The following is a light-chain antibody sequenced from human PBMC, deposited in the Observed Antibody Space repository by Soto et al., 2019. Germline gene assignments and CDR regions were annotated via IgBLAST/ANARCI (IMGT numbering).Light chain of an antibody. CDR1: QSSNINY. Sequence: EIVLTQSPGTLSLSPGERATLSCRASQSSNINYLAWYQQKPGQGPRLLMYGASSRATGIPDRFSGSGSGTDFTLTISRLEPEDFAVYYWQQYDNAPRTFGQGTKVEIK. V-gene: IGKV3-20*01. CDR3: QQYDNAPRT. J-gene: IGKJ1*01. CDR2: GAS.